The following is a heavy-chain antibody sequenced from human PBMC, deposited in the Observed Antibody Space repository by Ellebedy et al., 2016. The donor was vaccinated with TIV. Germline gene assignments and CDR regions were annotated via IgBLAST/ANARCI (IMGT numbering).Heavy chain of an antibody. D-gene: IGHD6-19*01. V-gene: IGHV3-48*01. J-gene: IGHJ4*02. Sequence: GGSLRLSCAASGFTFSSYSMNWVRQAPGKGLEWVSFISSSGRTIYYADSVKGRFTISRDNSKNTLYLQMNSLRSEDTAVYYCAKDRTGGWSYDYWGQGTLVTVSS. CDR2: ISSSGRTI. CDR1: GFTFSSYS. CDR3: AKDRTGGWSYDY.